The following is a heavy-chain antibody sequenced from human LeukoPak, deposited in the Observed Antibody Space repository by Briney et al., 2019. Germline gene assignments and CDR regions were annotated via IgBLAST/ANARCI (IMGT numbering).Heavy chain of an antibody. CDR3: ARANPNCSSTSCYIFDY. J-gene: IGHJ4*02. CDR2: ISSSSSYI. D-gene: IGHD2-2*02. CDR1: GFTFSSYS. Sequence: GGSLRLSCAASGFTFSSYSTNWVRQAPGKGLEWVSSISSSSSYIYYADSVKGRFTISRDNAKNSLYLQMNSLRAEDTAVYYCARANPNCSSTSCYIFDYWGQGTLVTVSS. V-gene: IGHV3-21*01.